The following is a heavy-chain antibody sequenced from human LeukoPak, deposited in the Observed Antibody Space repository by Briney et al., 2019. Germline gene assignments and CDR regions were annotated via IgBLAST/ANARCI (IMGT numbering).Heavy chain of an antibody. CDR3: AKGPDYYDSSEGYYYYGMDV. V-gene: IGHV3-7*01. Sequence: GGSLRLSCAASGFTFSSYWMSWVRQAPGKGLEWVANIKQDGSEKYYVDSVKGRFTISRDNAKNSLYLQMNSLRAEDTAVYYCAKGPDYYDSSEGYYYYGMDVWGQGTTVTVSS. CDR2: IKQDGSEK. CDR1: GFTFSSYW. J-gene: IGHJ6*02. D-gene: IGHD3-22*01.